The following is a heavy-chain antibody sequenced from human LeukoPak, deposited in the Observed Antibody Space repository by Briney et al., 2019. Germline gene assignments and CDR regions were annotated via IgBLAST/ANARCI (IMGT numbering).Heavy chain of an antibody. V-gene: IGHV1-8*03. Sequence: ASVKVSCKASGYTFTSYDINWVRQATGQGLEWMGWMNPNSGNTGYAQKFRGRVTITRNTSISTAYMELSSLRSDDTAVYYCARDKGPGYCSSTSCYGRSSDYWGQGTLVTVSS. D-gene: IGHD2-2*01. CDR1: GYTFTSYD. CDR3: ARDKGPGYCSSTSCYGRSSDY. CDR2: MNPNSGNT. J-gene: IGHJ4*02.